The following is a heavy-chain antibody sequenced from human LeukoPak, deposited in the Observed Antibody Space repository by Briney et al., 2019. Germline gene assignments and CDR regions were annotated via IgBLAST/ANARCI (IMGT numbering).Heavy chain of an antibody. CDR2: IRSKANSYAT. Sequence: GGSLRLSCAASGFTFSGSAMHWVRQASGKGLEWVGRIRSKANSYATAYAASVKGRITISRDDSKNTAYLQMNSLKTEDTAVYYCTRLASGSYYENDYWGQGTLVTVSS. D-gene: IGHD1-26*01. CDR1: GFTFSGSA. V-gene: IGHV3-73*01. J-gene: IGHJ4*02. CDR3: TRLASGSYYENDY.